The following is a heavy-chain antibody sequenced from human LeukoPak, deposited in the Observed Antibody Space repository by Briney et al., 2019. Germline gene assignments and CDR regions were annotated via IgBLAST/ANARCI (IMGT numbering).Heavy chain of an antibody. D-gene: IGHD1-14*01. Sequence: PGGSLRLSCAASGFTFSDYSMNWVRQAPGKGLEWVSGISRNSGNIGYADSVKGRFSISRDNAKNSLYLQMNSLRAEDTALYYCAKVSRHRGGYYFDYWGQGTLVTVSS. CDR2: ISRNSGNI. J-gene: IGHJ4*02. CDR3: AKVSRHRGGYYFDY. CDR1: GFTFSDYS. V-gene: IGHV3-9*01.